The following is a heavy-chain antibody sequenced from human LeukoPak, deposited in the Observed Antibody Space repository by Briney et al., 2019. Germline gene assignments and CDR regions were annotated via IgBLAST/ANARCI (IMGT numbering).Heavy chain of an antibody. V-gene: IGHV3-66*01. Sequence: HPGGSLRLSCAASGFTVSNNYMTWVRQAPGKGLEWVSVIYKIGNTFYADFVKGRFTISRDNFRNTLYLQMNSLRAEDTALYYCARGLVVGGSGVWAFDIWGQGTMVTVSS. D-gene: IGHD1-26*01. CDR3: ARGLVVGGSGVWAFDI. J-gene: IGHJ3*02. CDR1: GFTVSNNY. CDR2: IYKIGNT.